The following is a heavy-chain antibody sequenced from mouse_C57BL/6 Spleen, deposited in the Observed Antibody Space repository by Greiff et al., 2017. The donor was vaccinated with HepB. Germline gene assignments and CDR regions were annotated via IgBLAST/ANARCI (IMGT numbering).Heavy chain of an antibody. J-gene: IGHJ2*01. CDR2: IDPSDSYT. V-gene: IGHV1-59*01. CDR1: GYTFTSYW. CDR3: ARRGDYYGSSLLYYFDY. D-gene: IGHD1-1*01. Sequence: VKLQQPGAELVRPGTSVKLSCKASGYTFTSYWMHWVKQRPGQGLEWIGVIDPSDSYTNYNQKFKGKATLTVDTSSSTAYMQLSSLTSEDSAVYYCARRGDYYGSSLLYYFDYWGQGTTLTVSS.